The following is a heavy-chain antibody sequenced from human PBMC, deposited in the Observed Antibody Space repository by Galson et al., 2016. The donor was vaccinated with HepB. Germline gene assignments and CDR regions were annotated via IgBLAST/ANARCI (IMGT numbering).Heavy chain of an antibody. CDR2: IINLYGTA. J-gene: IGHJ6*02. D-gene: IGHD5-24*01. CDR3: ARVRDGYNTHFYYGMDV. Sequence: SVKASCKASGGTFSSYAISWVRQATGQGLEWMGVIINLYGTANYALKFQGRVTITADESTSIAHMEVSSLRYEDTAVYYCARVRDGYNTHFYYGMDVWGQGTSVTVS. CDR1: GGTFSSYA. V-gene: IGHV1-69*13.